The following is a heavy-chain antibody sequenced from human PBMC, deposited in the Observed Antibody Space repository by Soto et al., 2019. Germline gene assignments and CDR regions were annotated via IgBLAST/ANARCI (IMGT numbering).Heavy chain of an antibody. J-gene: IGHJ4*02. CDR3: ARENLRVPLGSDFDS. CDR1: GGSITCAGSY. Sequence: QVQLQESGPGLVKPSQTLYLTCTVSGGSITCAGSYWSWIRQHPGRGLGWIACIYYSGTTSYSHSLRSRLTISVDTSKSQFSRKRTSVTAADTAVYYCARENLRVPLGSDFDSWGQGTLVTVSS. CDR2: IYYSGTT. V-gene: IGHV4-31*03.